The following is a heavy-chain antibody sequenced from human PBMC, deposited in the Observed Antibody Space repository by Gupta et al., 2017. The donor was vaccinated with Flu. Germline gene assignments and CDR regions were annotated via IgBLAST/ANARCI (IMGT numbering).Heavy chain of an antibody. D-gene: IGHD3-22*01. CDR3: AGGGNYYDPRGDYFDP. Sequence: WSCIRQRPGKGLEWIGYIAYSGNTHYSPSLKSRATISMDTSKNQFSLKLTSVTAADTAVYYCAGGGNYYDPRGDYFDPWGRGTLVTVSS. J-gene: IGHJ5*02. V-gene: IGHV4-31*02. CDR2: IAYSGNT.